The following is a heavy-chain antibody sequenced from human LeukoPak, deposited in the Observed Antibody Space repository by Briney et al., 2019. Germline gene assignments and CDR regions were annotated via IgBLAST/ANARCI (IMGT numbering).Heavy chain of an antibody. J-gene: IGHJ4*02. CDR2: TNINDDET. CDR1: GFTFSSYA. CDR3: AKEDTYYYGSGSYRNFDY. D-gene: IGHD3-10*01. Sequence: GGSLRLSCAASGFTFSSYAMSWVRQSPGKGLEWVSTTNINDDETHHADSVKGRFTISRDNSKNTLYLQMNSLRAEDTAVYYCAKEDTYYYGSGSYRNFDYWGQGTLVTVSS. V-gene: IGHV3-23*01.